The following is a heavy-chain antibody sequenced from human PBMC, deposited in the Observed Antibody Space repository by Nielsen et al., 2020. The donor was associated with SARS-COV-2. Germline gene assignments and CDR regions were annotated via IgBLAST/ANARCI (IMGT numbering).Heavy chain of an antibody. CDR2: IYYSGST. V-gene: IGHV4-39*01. CDR1: GGSISSSSYY. D-gene: IGHD1-7*01. CDR3: ARTSGSMLELLYFDS. J-gene: IGHJ4*01. Sequence: SETMSRTCTVSGGSISSSSYYWGWIRQPPGKGLEWIGSIYYSGSTYYNPSLKSRVTISVDTSKNQFSLKLSSVTAADTAVYYCARTSGSMLELLYFDSSNHEPLLPVSS.